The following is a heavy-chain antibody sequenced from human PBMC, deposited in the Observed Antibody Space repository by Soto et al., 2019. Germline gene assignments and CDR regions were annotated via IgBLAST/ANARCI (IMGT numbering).Heavy chain of an antibody. CDR3: AKSRWYYYDSSGPPFDY. V-gene: IGHV3-30*18. J-gene: IGHJ4*02. CDR1: GFTFSSYG. CDR2: ISYDGSNK. D-gene: IGHD3-22*01. Sequence: LRLSCAASGFTFSSYGMHWVRQAPGKGLEWVAVISYDGSNKYYADSVKGRFTISRDNSKNTLYLQMNSLRAEDTAVYYCAKSRWYYYDSSGPPFDYWGQGTLVTVSS.